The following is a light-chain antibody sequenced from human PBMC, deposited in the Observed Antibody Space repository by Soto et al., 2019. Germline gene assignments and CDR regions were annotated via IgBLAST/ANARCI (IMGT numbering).Light chain of an antibody. CDR1: SSDVGDYNY. CDR3: SSYAGYSNLV. CDR2: EVN. J-gene: IGLJ2*01. V-gene: IGLV2-8*01. Sequence: QSALTQPPSASGSPGQSVTISCTGTSSDVGDYNYVSWYQQHPSKAPKLMIYEVNKRPSGVPDRFSGSKSGNTASLTVSGLQAEDEADYYCSSYAGYSNLVFGGGTKLTVL.